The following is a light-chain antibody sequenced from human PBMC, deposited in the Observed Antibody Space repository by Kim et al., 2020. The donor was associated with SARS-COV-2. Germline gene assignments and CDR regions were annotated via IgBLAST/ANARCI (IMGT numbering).Light chain of an antibody. V-gene: IGKV3-20*01. J-gene: IGKJ1*01. Sequence: EIVLTQSPVTLSLSPGERATLSCRASQSVSSNSLAWYQQKPGQAPRLLIYGASSRAAGIPDRFSGSGSGTDFTLTISRLEPEDFAVYYCQQYDSLPSTFGQGTKVDLK. CDR2: GAS. CDR3: QQYDSLPST. CDR1: QSVSSNS.